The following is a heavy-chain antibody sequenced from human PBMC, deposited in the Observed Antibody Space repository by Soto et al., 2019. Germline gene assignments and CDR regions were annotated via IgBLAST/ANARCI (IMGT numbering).Heavy chain of an antibody. J-gene: IGHJ4*02. D-gene: IGHD3-22*01. Sequence: SGPTLVNPTQTLTLTCTFSTISLDGAGVCVSWIRQPPGKALEWLALIDWDDDKYYSTSLKTRLTISKDTSKNQVILTMTNMDPVDTATYYCARTMIVVVTEPNFDYWGQGTLVTASS. CDR3: ARTMIVVVTEPNFDY. CDR2: IDWDDDK. CDR1: TISLDGAGVC. V-gene: IGHV2-70*01.